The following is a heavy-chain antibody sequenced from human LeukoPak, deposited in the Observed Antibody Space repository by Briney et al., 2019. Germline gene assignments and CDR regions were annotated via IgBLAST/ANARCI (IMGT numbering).Heavy chain of an antibody. Sequence: ASVKVSCKASGYTFTSYGISWVRQAPGQGLEWMGWISAYNGNTNYAQKLQGRVTMTTDTSTSTAYMELRSLRSDDTAVYYCARGTHCSSTSCYSWFDPWGQGTLVTVSS. J-gene: IGHJ5*02. V-gene: IGHV1-18*01. CDR3: ARGTHCSSTSCYSWFDP. D-gene: IGHD2-2*02. CDR2: ISAYNGNT. CDR1: GYTFTSYG.